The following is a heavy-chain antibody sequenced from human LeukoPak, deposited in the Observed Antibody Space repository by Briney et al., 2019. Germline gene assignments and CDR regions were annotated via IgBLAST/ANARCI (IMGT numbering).Heavy chain of an antibody. J-gene: IGHJ4*02. Sequence: GGSLRLSCAASGFTFDDYAMHWVRQAPGKGLEWVSGISWNSGSIGYEDSVKGRFTISRDNAKNSLYLQMNSLRAEDTALYYCAKGSFSSGWYIFDYWGQGTLVTVSS. CDR2: ISWNSGSI. D-gene: IGHD6-19*01. CDR1: GFTFDDYA. V-gene: IGHV3-9*01. CDR3: AKGSFSSGWYIFDY.